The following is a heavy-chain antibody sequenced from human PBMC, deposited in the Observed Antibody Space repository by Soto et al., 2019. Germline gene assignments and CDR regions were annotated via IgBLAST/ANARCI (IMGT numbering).Heavy chain of an antibody. V-gene: IGHV3-7*05. J-gene: IGHJ6*02. CDR3: ARDGSTSWYSYDYHGMDV. CDR1: GFTFRTYW. D-gene: IGHD5-18*01. Sequence: EVQLVESGGGLVQPGGSLRLSCGASGFTFRTYWLSWVRQVPGKGLEWVANINQDGSEKNYVGSVKGRFTISRDNAKNSLYLQMSSLRAEDTALYYCARDGSTSWYSYDYHGMDVWGQGTTVTVSS. CDR2: INQDGSEK.